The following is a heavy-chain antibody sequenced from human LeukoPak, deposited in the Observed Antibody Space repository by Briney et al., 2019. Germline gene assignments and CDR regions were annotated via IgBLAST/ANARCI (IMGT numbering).Heavy chain of an antibody. D-gene: IGHD4-17*01. V-gene: IGHV4-39*02. Sequence: SETLSLTCTVSGGFVTSNDFYWGWIRQPPGGGLEWIGAAFYSGSTYYNPSLKSRATISVDTSKNQFSLKLSSVTAADTAVYYCARDRSYGDYLFDYWGQGTLVTVSS. CDR2: AFYSGST. J-gene: IGHJ4*02. CDR1: GGFVTSNDFY. CDR3: ARDRSYGDYLFDY.